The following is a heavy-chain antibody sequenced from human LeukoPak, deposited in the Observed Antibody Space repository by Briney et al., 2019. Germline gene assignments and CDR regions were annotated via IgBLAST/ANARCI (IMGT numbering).Heavy chain of an antibody. J-gene: IGHJ6*03. V-gene: IGHV4-4*09. Sequence: SETLSLTCTVSGGSISSYYWSWIRQPPGKGLDWIGYIYTSGSTNYNPSLKSRVTISVDTSKNQFSLKLSSVTAADTAVYYCARAGLLDSYYMDVWGKGTTVTVSS. D-gene: IGHD3-3*01. CDR1: GGSISSYY. CDR3: ARAGLLDSYYMDV. CDR2: IYTSGST.